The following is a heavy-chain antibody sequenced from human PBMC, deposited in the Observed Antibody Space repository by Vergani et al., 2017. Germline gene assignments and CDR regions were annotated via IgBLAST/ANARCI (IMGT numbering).Heavy chain of an antibody. J-gene: IGHJ5*02. V-gene: IGHV3-11*06. CDR1: GFTFSDYY. D-gene: IGHD6-19*01. Sequence: QVQLVESGGGLVKPGGSLRLSCAASGFTFSDYYMSWIRQAPGKGLEWVSYISSSSSYTNYADSVKGRFTISRDNAKNSLYLKMNSLRAEDTAVYYCARGIAVAGTLAGWFDPWGQGTLVTVSS. CDR2: ISSSSSYT. CDR3: ARGIAVAGTLAGWFDP.